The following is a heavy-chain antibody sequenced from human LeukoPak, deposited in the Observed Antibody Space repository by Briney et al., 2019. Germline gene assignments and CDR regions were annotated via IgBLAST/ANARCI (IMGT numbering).Heavy chain of an antibody. CDR3: ARDGAGGSWQEMGYWFDP. D-gene: IGHD1-26*01. Sequence: SVKVSCKASGGTFSSYAISWVRQAPGQGLEWMGGIIPIFGTANYAQRFQGRVTITADESTSTAYMELSSLGSEATAVYYCARDGAGGSWQEMGYWFDPWGQGTLVTVSS. CDR2: IIPIFGTA. V-gene: IGHV1-69*01. CDR1: GGTFSSYA. J-gene: IGHJ5*02.